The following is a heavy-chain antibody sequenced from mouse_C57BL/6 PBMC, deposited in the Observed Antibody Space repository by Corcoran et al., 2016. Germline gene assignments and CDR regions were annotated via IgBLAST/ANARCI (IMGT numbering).Heavy chain of an antibody. V-gene: IGHV1-26*01. CDR1: GYTLTDYY. D-gene: IGHD2-4*01. J-gene: IGHJ2*01. CDR2: INPNNGGS. CDR3: ARRDYDGSFDY. Sequence: EVQLQQSGPELVKPGASVKISCKASGYTLTDYYMNWVKQSHGKSLEWIGDINPNNGGSSYNQKLKGKATLTVDKSSSTAYMELRSLTSEDSAVYYCARRDYDGSFDYWGQGTTLTVSS.